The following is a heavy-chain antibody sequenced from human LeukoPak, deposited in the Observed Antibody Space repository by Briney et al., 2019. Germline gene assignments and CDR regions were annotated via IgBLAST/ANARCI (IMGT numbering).Heavy chain of an antibody. V-gene: IGHV4-59*01. CDR2: IYYSGST. CDR3: ARGGFGRITMIVVAVDAFDI. Sequence: SETLSLTCTVSGGSISSYYWSWIRQPPRKGLEWIGYIYYSGSTNYNPSLKSRVTISVDTSKNQFSLKLSSVTAADTAVYYCARGGFGRITMIVVAVDAFDIWGQGTMVTVSS. J-gene: IGHJ3*02. CDR1: GGSISSYY. D-gene: IGHD3-22*01.